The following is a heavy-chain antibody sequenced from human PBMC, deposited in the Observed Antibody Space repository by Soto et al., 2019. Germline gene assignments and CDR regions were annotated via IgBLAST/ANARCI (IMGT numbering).Heavy chain of an antibody. D-gene: IGHD2-2*01. CDR3: AKGFCSSISCPIDY. CDR1: GFTFSSYA. CDR2: ISGSGGST. V-gene: IGHV3-23*01. Sequence: PGGSLRLSCAASGFTFSSYAMSWVLQAPGKGLEWVSAISGSGGSTYYADSVKGRFTISRDTSKNTLYLQMNSLSAEDTAVYYCAKGFCSSISCPIDYWGQGTPVTVSS. J-gene: IGHJ4*02.